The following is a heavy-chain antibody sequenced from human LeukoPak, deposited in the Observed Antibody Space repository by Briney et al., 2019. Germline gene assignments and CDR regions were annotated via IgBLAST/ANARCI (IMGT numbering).Heavy chain of an antibody. D-gene: IGHD3-22*01. V-gene: IGHV3-30*02. CDR2: IRYDGSTK. J-gene: IGHJ3*02. Sequence: GGSLRLSCAASAFTFSKYGMHWARQAPGKGLEWVSFIRYDGSTKYYADSVKGRFTISRDNSRHTVYLQMNSLRAEDTAVYYCAKGYSYYDRRLEAFDIWGQGTMGTVSS. CDR1: AFTFSKYG. CDR3: AKGYSYYDRRLEAFDI.